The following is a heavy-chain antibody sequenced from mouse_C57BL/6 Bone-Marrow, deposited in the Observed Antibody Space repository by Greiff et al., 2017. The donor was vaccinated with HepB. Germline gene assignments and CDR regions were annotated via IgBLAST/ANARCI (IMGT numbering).Heavy chain of an antibody. Sequence: QVQLQQSGAELVRPGTSVKVSCKASGYAFTNYLIEWVKQRPGQGLEWIGVINPGSGGTNYNEKFKGKATLTADKSSSTAYMQLSSLTSEDSAVYFWAMRGGNYVPYWYFDVWGTGTTVTVSS. CDR1: GYAFTNYL. J-gene: IGHJ1*03. D-gene: IGHD2-1*01. V-gene: IGHV1-54*01. CDR2: INPGSGGT. CDR3: AMRGGNYVPYWYFDV.